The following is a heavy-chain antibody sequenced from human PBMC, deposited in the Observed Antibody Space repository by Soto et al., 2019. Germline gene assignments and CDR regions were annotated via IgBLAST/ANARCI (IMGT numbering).Heavy chain of an antibody. D-gene: IGHD2-15*01. CDR1: GYTFTSYG. J-gene: IGHJ6*02. Sequence: QVQLVQSGAEVKKPGASVKVSCKASGYTFTSYGISWVRQAPGQGLEWMGWISAYNGNTNYAQKLQGRVTMTTDTSTSKAYMELRSLRSDDTAVYYCARDYCSGGSCSDYYYYGMDVWGQGTTVTVSS. CDR2: ISAYNGNT. V-gene: IGHV1-18*01. CDR3: ARDYCSGGSCSDYYYYGMDV.